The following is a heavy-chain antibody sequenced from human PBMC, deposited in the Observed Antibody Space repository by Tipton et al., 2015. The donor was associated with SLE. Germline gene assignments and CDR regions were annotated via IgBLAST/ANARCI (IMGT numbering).Heavy chain of an antibody. CDR3: ARDWGGSSWRYYYYYMDV. CDR1: GGTFSSYA. V-gene: IGHV1-69*06. Sequence: QLVQSGAEVKKPGSSVKASCKASGGTFSSYAISWVRQAPGQGLEWMGGIIPIFGTANYAQKFQGRVTITRDTSTSTVYMELSSLRSEDTAVYYCARDWGGSSWRYYYYYMDVWGKGTTVTVSS. J-gene: IGHJ6*03. CDR2: IIPIFGTA. D-gene: IGHD6-13*01.